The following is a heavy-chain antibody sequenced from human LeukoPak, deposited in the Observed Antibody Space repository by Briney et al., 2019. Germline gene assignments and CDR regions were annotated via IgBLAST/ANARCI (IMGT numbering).Heavy chain of an antibody. CDR1: GGSISSYF. Sequence: SETLSLTCTVSGGSISSYFWSWIRQPPGKGLEWIDYIYYSGTTNYNPSLKSRVTISVDTSKNQFSLRLSSVTAADTAVYFCARHMGSYRGFDYWGQGTLVTVSS. V-gene: IGHV4-59*01. J-gene: IGHJ4*02. D-gene: IGHD1-26*01. CDR3: ARHMGSYRGFDY. CDR2: IYYSGTT.